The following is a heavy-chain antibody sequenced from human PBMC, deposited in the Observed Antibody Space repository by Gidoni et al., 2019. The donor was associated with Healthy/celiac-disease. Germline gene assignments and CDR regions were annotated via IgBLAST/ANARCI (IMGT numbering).Heavy chain of an antibody. CDR3: AREEYQLLWGYFDY. CDR1: GYTFPSYA. CDR2: INAGNGNT. J-gene: IGHJ4*02. V-gene: IGHV1-3*01. Sequence: QVQLVQSGAEVKKPGASVKVSCKASGYTFPSYAMHWVRQAPGQRLEWMGWINAGNGNTKYSQKFQGRVTIARDTSASTAYMELSSLRSEDTAVYYCAREEYQLLWGYFDYWGQGTLVTVSS. D-gene: IGHD2-2*01.